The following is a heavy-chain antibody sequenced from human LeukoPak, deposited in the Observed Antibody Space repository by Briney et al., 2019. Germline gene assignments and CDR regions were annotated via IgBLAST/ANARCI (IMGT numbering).Heavy chain of an antibody. Sequence: GGSLRLSCEASGFTFSSYSMNWVRQAPGKGLEWVSCISRSGNDIYYADSVKGRFTISRDNAKNSLYLQMNSLRAEDTAVYYCARGIGLSHWFDPWGQGTLVTVSS. CDR3: ARGIGLSHWFDP. J-gene: IGHJ5*02. V-gene: IGHV3-21*01. CDR2: ISRSGNDI. CDR1: GFTFSSYS. D-gene: IGHD3-16*02.